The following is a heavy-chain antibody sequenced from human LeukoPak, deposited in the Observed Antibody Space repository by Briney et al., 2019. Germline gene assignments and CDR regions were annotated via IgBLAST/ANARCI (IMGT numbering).Heavy chain of an antibody. Sequence: GGSLRLSCTVSGFTVSSNSMSWVRQAPGKGLEWVSFIYSDNTHYSDSVKGRFTISRDNSKNTLYLEMNSLRGEDTAVYYCAKDRFYSGSPRAFDIWGQGTMVTVSS. CDR1: GFTVSSNS. V-gene: IGHV3-53*01. CDR3: AKDRFYSGSPRAFDI. J-gene: IGHJ3*02. D-gene: IGHD1-26*01. CDR2: IYSDNT.